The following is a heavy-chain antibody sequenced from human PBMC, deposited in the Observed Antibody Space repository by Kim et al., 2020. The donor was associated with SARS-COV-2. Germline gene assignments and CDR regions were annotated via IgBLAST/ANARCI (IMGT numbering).Heavy chain of an antibody. CDR1: GFTFGDYA. CDR2: IRSKAYGGTT. J-gene: IGHJ4*02. V-gene: IGHV3-49*03. D-gene: IGHD6-13*01. CDR3: TRGVIAAAGTKQIAVAVRAFDY. Sequence: GGSLRLSCTASGFTFGDYAMSWFRQAPGKGLEWVGFIRSKAYGGTTEYAASVKGRFTISRDDSKSIAYLQMNSLKTEDTAVYYCTRGVIAAAGTKQIAVAVRAFDYWGQGTLVTVSS.